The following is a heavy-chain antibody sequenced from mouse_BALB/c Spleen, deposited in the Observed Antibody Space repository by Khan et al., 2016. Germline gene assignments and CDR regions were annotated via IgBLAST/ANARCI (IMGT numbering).Heavy chain of an antibody. D-gene: IGHD1-1*01. CDR3: ARGTTVVADY. CDR2: IDPANGNT. CDR1: GFNIKDTY. J-gene: IGHJ2*01. Sequence: VRLQQSGAELVKPGASVKLSCTAAGFNIKDTYMHWVKQRPEQGLEWIGRIDPANGNTKYDPKFQGKATITADTSSNTAYLQLSSLTSEDTAVYYCARGTTVVADYWGQGTTLTVSS. V-gene: IGHV14-3*02.